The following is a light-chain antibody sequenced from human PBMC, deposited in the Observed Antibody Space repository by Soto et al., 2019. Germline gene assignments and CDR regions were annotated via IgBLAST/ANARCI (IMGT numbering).Light chain of an antibody. V-gene: IGKV1-5*01. Sequence: DIQMTQSPFTLSASVGDRVTITCRASQSISTWVAWYQQKPGKAPKLLIYEASRLENGVPSRFSGSGSGTEFTLTISSLQPDDFATYYCQQYNSYSGTFGQRTKVDIK. CDR1: QSISTW. CDR2: EAS. J-gene: IGKJ2*01. CDR3: QQYNSYSGT.